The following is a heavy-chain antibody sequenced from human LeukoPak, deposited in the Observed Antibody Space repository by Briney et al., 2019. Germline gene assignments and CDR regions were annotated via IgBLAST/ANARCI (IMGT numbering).Heavy chain of an antibody. D-gene: IGHD3-3*01. J-gene: IGHJ6*03. CDR2: ISTVSTYT. V-gene: IGHV3-21*01. CDR3: ARDASGYFHYYYMDV. Sequence: GGSLRLTCAASGFTFSDYSINWVRQAPGKGLEWVSSISTVSTYTNSADSVRGRCSISRDNAKGLLYLQMSNLRDEDTGVYYCARDASGYFHYYYMDVWGKGTTVTVSS. CDR1: GFTFSDYS.